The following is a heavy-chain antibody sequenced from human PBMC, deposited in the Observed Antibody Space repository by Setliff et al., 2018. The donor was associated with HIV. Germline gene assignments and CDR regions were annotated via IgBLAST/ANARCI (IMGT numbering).Heavy chain of an antibody. Sequence: SETLSLTCTVSGGSISSYYWSWIRQPAGKGLEWIGRIYPSGSTNYNPSLKSRVTMSVDTSKNQFSLKLNSVTAADTAVYYCARTGHYYDSSGTALDYWGQGTLVTVSS. CDR1: GGSISSYY. J-gene: IGHJ4*02. CDR3: ARTGHYYDSSGTALDY. V-gene: IGHV4-4*07. D-gene: IGHD3-22*01. CDR2: IYPSGST.